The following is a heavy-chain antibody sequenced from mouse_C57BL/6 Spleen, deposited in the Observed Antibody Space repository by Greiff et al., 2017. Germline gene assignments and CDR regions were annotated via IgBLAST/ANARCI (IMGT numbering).Heavy chain of an antibody. CDR1: GYTFTSYW. CDR3: ARRGDYYAMDY. Sequence: QVQLKQPGAELVMPGASVKLSCKASGYTFTSYWMHWVKQRPGQGLEWIGEIDPSDSYTNYNQKFKGKSTLTVDKSSSTAYMQLSSLTSEDSAVDYCARRGDYYAMDYWGQGTSVTVSS. CDR2: IDPSDSYT. J-gene: IGHJ4*01. V-gene: IGHV1-69*01.